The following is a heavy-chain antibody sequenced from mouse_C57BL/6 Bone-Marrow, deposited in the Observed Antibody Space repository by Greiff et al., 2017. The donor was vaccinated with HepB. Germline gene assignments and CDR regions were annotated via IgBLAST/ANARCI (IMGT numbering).Heavy chain of an antibody. D-gene: IGHD1-1*01. CDR1: GYTFTDYY. Sequence: EVKLMESGPVLVKPGASVKMSCKASGYTFTDYYMNWVKQSHGKSLEWIGVINPYNGGTSYNQKFKGKATLTVDKSSSTAYMELNSLTSEDSAVYYCASQIITTVVEGYWYFDVWGTGTTVTVSS. V-gene: IGHV1-19*01. CDR2: INPYNGGT. CDR3: ASQIITTVVEGYWYFDV. J-gene: IGHJ1*03.